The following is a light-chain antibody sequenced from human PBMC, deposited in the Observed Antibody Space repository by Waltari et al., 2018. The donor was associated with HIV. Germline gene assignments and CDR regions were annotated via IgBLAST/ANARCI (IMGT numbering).Light chain of an antibody. CDR2: DAS. Sequence: EKVMTQSPATLSVSPGERATLSCRASQSVSSNLAWYQQKPGQAPRLLIYDASTRATGIPGRFSGSWSGTEFTLTISSLQSEAFAVYYCQQYNSWPITFGQGTRLEIK. CDR1: QSVSSN. J-gene: IGKJ5*01. CDR3: QQYNSWPIT. V-gene: IGKV3-15*01.